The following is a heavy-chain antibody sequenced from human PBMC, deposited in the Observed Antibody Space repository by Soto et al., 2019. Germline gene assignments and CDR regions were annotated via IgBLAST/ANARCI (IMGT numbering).Heavy chain of an antibody. CDR1: GGSISSSNW. CDR2: IYHSGST. V-gene: IGHV4-4*02. D-gene: IGHD2-21*02. CDR3: ATSYCGGGCYSGTLNF. J-gene: IGHJ4*02. Sequence: SETLSLTCAVSGGSISSSNWWSWVRQPPGKGLEWIGEIYHSGSTNYNPSLKSRVTISVDKSKNQFSLKLSSVTAADTAVYYCATSYCGGGCYSGTLNFWGQGTLVTVS.